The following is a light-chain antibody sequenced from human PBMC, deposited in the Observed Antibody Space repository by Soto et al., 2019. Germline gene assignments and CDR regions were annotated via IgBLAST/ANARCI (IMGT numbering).Light chain of an antibody. J-gene: IGLJ2*01. CDR1: SSDIGAYNY. CDR3: RAYTTIHTVV. CDR2: DVS. V-gene: IGLV2-14*01. Sequence: QSALTQPASVSGSPGQSITISCTGTSSDIGAYNYVSWYQQHPGKAPKLMIYDVSNRPSGVSDRFSGSKSSNTASLTISGLQTEDETDYYCRAYTTIHTVVFGTGTQLTVL.